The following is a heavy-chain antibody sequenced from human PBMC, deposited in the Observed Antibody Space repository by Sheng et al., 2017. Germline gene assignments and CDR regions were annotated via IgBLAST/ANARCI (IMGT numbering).Heavy chain of an antibody. Sequence: EVQLLESGGGLGFSLGGPVRVSCAASGVTFSNSLMSWVRQAPGKGLEWVSTFSGSDANTYYADSVKGRFTISRDTSKNTLYLQMNTLRGEDTAVYYCVHRPRFGYMATPFSYCWGRG. J-gene: IGHJ4*03. CDR3: VHRPRFGYMATPFSYC. CDR2: FSGSDANT. V-gene: IGHV3-23*01. D-gene: IGHD3-10*01. CDR1: GVTFSNSL.